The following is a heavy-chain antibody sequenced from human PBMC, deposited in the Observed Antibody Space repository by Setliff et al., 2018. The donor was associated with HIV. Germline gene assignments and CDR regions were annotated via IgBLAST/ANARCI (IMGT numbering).Heavy chain of an antibody. Sequence: SETLSLTCSVSGGSISGHYWGWVRQPPGKGLEWIGYMFSSGSAQYNSSLQSRVSMSADTSKNQFSLRLTSVTVADTAVYFCVRVFYDATDYYAPLFDYWGQGTPVTVSS. CDR2: MFSSGSA. V-gene: IGHV4-59*11. CDR1: GGSISGHY. CDR3: VRVFYDATDYYAPLFDY. J-gene: IGHJ4*02. D-gene: IGHD3-22*01.